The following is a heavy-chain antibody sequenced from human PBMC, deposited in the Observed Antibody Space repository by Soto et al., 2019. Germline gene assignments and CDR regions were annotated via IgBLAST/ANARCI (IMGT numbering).Heavy chain of an antibody. J-gene: IGHJ4*02. D-gene: IGHD5-12*01. CDR2: VFPISRTV. Sequence: QVQLVQSGAEVKKPGSSVKVSCKASGGTFSTFVFTWVRQAPGQGLEWMGRVFPISRTVNFSQKFQGRITLTADTSSGTVFMELRSLTSDDTAMYYCARGLYSGYAFMDSWGQGTMVTVSS. CDR3: ARGLYSGYAFMDS. V-gene: IGHV1-69*06. CDR1: GGTFSTFV.